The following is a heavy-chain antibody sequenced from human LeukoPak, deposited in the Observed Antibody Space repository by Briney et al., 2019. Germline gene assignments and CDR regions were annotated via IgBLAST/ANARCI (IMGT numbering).Heavy chain of an antibody. CDR3: ARGVWEPYY. CDR1: GGSFSGYY. J-gene: IGHJ4*02. V-gene: IGHV4-34*01. CDR2: INHSGST. D-gene: IGHD1-26*01. Sequence: SETLSLTCAVYGGSFSGYYWSWIRQPPGKGLEWIGEINHSGSTNYNPSLKSRVTISVDTSKNQFSLKLSSVTAADTAVYFCARGVWEPYYWGQGILVTVSS.